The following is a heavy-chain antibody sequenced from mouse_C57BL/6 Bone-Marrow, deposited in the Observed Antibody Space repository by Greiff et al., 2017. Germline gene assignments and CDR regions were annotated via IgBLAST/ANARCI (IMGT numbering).Heavy chain of an antibody. D-gene: IGHD1-1*01. CDR3: ARDPDLLLLDY. Sequence: EVKVVESGGGLVKPGGSLKLSCAASGFTFSSYAMSWVRQTPEKRLEWVATISDGGSYTYYPDNVKGRFTISRDNAKNNLYLQMSHLKSEDTAMYYCARDPDLLLLDYWGQGTTLTVSS. V-gene: IGHV5-4*01. J-gene: IGHJ2*01. CDR1: GFTFSSYA. CDR2: ISDGGSYT.